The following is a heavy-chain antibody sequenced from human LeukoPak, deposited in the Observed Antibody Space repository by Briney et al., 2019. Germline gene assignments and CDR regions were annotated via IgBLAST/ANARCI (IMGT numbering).Heavy chain of an antibody. J-gene: IGHJ6*02. CDR3: AREYAWSYYYDGMDV. V-gene: IGHV1-2*02. Sequence: ASVKVSCKASGYTFTGYYMHWVRQPPGQGLEWMGWINPNSGGTNYAQKFQGRVTMTRDTSISIAYMELSRLRSDDTAVYYCAREYAWSYYYDGMDVWGQGTMVTVSS. CDR1: GYTFTGYY. CDR2: INPNSGGT. D-gene: IGHD3-16*01.